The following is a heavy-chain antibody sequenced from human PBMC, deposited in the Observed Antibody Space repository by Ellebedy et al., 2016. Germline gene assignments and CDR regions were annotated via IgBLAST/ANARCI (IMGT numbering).Heavy chain of an antibody. Sequence: GESLKISXAASGFTFSSYAMHWVRQAPGKGLERVAVISYDGSNKYYADSVKGRFTISRDNSKNTLYLQMNSLRAEDTAVYYCARDQRRRLYGNVIYWGQGTLVTVSS. CDR3: ARDQRRRLYGNVIY. CDR2: ISYDGSNK. CDR1: GFTFSSYA. D-gene: IGHD6-25*01. J-gene: IGHJ4*02. V-gene: IGHV3-30*04.